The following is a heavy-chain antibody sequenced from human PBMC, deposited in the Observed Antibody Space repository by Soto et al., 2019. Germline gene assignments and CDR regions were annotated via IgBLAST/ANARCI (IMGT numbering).Heavy chain of an antibody. V-gene: IGHV1-69*12. Sequence: QVQLVQAGAEVKKPGSSVKVSCKASGGTFSSYAISWVRQAPGQGLEWMGEIIPIFGTANYAQKFQGRVTITAEXSXSXAYMELSSLRSEDTAVYYCARDRGPSSGYYPYWFDPWGQGTLVTVSS. D-gene: IGHD3-22*01. CDR1: GGTFSSYA. CDR2: IIPIFGTA. CDR3: ARDRGPSSGYYPYWFDP. J-gene: IGHJ5*02.